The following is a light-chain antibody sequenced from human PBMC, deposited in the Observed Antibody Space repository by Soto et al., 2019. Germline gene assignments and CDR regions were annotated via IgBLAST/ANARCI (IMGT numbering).Light chain of an antibody. Sequence: QSVLTQPASVSGSPGQSITISCTGTSSDVGSYNLVSWYQQHPGKAPKLMIYEDNKRPSGVSDRFSGSKSGNTASLTISVLHAEEEAHYYCCSDAPITTVVFRGRTKLTVL. CDR3: CSDAPITTVV. J-gene: IGLJ2*01. V-gene: IGLV2-23*01. CDR1: SSDVGSYNL. CDR2: EDN.